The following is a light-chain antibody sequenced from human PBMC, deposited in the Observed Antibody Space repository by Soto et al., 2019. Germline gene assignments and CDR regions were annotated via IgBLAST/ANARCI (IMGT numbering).Light chain of an antibody. J-gene: IGKJ2*01. CDR2: GAS. V-gene: IGKV3-20*01. Sequence: EIVLTQSPGTLSLSPGERATLSCRASQSVSSSYLAWYQQKPGQAPRLLIYGASSRATGIPARFSGSGSGTNFTLPISRLEPEDFAVYYCQQYGSSPLYTFGQGTKLEIK. CDR3: QQYGSSPLYT. CDR1: QSVSSSY.